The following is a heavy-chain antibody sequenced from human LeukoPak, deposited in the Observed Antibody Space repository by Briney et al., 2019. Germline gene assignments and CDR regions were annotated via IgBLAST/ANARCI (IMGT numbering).Heavy chain of an antibody. Sequence: PGGSLRLSCAASGFTFSSYAMSWVRQAPGKGLEWVSAISGSGGSTYYADSVKGRFTISRDNSKNTLYLQMNSLRAEDTAVYYCAKAAFLRLLSHFPRFMDVWGQGTTVTVSS. CDR2: ISGSGGST. CDR1: GFTFSSYA. J-gene: IGHJ6*02. V-gene: IGHV3-23*01. CDR3: AKAAFLRLLSHFPRFMDV. D-gene: IGHD2-15*01.